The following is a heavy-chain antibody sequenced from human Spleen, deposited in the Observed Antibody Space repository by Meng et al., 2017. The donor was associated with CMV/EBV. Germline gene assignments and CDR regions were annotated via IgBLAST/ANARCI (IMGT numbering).Heavy chain of an antibody. D-gene: IGHD3-3*01. CDR1: SSYY. Sequence: SSYYWGWIRQPPGKGLEWIGSIYYSGSTYYNPSLKSRVTISVDTSKNQFSLKLSSVTAADTAVYYCARARGTIFGVVAGFFSWFDPWGQGTLVTVSS. CDR2: IYYSGST. V-gene: IGHV4-39*07. J-gene: IGHJ5*02. CDR3: ARARGTIFGVVAGFFSWFDP.